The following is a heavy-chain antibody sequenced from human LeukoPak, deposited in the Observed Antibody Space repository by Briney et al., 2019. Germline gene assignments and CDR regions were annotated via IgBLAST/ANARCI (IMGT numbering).Heavy chain of an antibody. CDR1: GFTFSDYG. J-gene: IGHJ3*02. CDR3: VKESGPYGPFHI. CDR2: IWSGGLNK. Sequence: GGSLRLSCAASGFTFSDYGMHWVRQAPGKGLEWVSLIWSGGLNKHYVDSVRGRFTISRDNSKNTLYLQMDSLTTGDTAVYYCVKESGPYGPFHIWGQGTMVTVSS. V-gene: IGHV3-30*02. D-gene: IGHD4-17*01.